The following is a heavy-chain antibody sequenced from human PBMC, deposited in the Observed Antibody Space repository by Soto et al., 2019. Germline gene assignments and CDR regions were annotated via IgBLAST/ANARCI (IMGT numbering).Heavy chain of an antibody. V-gene: IGHV1-2*04. J-gene: IGHJ4*02. CDR1: GYSFTDYK. Sequence: ASLKVSCKTSGYSFTDYKLHWVRQAPGQGLEWMGWVDPNGGGSNSAQKFQGSVTITWDTSITTAYLDLTRLTTNDTATYFCGTWVDYGDFEGFDFWGQGTLVTVSS. CDR2: VDPNGGGS. D-gene: IGHD4-17*01. CDR3: GTWVDYGDFEGFDF.